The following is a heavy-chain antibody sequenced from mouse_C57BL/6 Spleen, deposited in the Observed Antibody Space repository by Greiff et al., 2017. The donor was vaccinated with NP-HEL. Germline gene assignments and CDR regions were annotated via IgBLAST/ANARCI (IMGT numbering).Heavy chain of an antibody. CDR1: GFTFSSYA. CDR3: ARDDGNYDAMDY. Sequence: EVKLVESGGGLVKPGGSLKLSCAASGFTFSSYAMSWVRQTPEKRLEWVATISDGGSYTYYPDNVPGRFPLSRDNAKNNLYLQMSHLKSEDTAMYYCARDDGNYDAMDYWGQGTSVTVSS. CDR2: ISDGGSYT. J-gene: IGHJ4*01. D-gene: IGHD2-1*01. V-gene: IGHV5-4*01.